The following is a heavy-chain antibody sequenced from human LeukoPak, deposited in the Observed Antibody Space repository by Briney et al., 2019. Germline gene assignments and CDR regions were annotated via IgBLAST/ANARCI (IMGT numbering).Heavy chain of an antibody. D-gene: IGHD3-3*01. CDR3: ASIFWSRNTQYLDYYYGMDV. J-gene: IGHJ6*02. Sequence: KAGGSLRLSCAASGFTFSSYSMNWVRQAPGKGLEWVSSISSSSSYIYYADSVKGRFTISRDNAKNSLYLQMNSLRAEDTAVYYCASIFWSRNTQYLDYYYGMDVWGQGTTVTVSS. V-gene: IGHV3-21*01. CDR1: GFTFSSYS. CDR2: ISSSSSYI.